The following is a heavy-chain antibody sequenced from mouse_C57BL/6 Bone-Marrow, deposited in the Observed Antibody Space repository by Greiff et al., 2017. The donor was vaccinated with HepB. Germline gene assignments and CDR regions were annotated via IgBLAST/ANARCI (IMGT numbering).Heavy chain of an antibody. V-gene: IGHV1-59*01. D-gene: IGHD2-3*01. CDR2: IDPSDSYT. Sequence: QVQLQQPGAELVRPGTSVKLSCKASGYTFTSYWMHWVKQRPGQGLEWIGVIDPSDSYTNYNQKFKGKATLTVDTSSSTAYMQLSSLTSEDSAVYYCARGGWLRGYWGQGTTLTVSS. CDR1: GYTFTSYW. CDR3: ARGGWLRGY. J-gene: IGHJ2*01.